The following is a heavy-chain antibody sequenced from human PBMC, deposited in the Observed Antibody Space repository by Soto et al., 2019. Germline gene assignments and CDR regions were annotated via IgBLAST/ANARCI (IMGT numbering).Heavy chain of an antibody. Sequence: QVQLVESGGGLVKPGGSLRLSCAASGFTFSDYYMSWIRQAPGKGLEWVSYISSSGSTIYYADSVKGRFTIYRDNAKNSLYMQMNSLRAEDTAVYYCARERDFWSGYRTDYYFDYWGQGTLVTVSS. CDR2: ISSSGSTI. J-gene: IGHJ4*02. V-gene: IGHV3-11*01. D-gene: IGHD3-3*01. CDR1: GFTFSDYY. CDR3: ARERDFWSGYRTDYYFDY.